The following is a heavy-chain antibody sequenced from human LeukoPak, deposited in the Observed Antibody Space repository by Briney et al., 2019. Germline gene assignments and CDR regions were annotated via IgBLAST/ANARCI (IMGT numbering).Heavy chain of an antibody. V-gene: IGHV4-59*12. CDR2: IYYSGST. CDR3: ARGSIVVPAANWFDP. Sequence: SETLSLTCTVSGGSISSYYWSWIRQPPGKGLERIGYIYYSGSTNYNPSLKSRVTISVDRSKNQFSLKLSSVTAADTAVYYCARGSIVVPAANWFDPWGQGTLVTVSS. CDR1: GGSISSYY. D-gene: IGHD2-2*01. J-gene: IGHJ5*02.